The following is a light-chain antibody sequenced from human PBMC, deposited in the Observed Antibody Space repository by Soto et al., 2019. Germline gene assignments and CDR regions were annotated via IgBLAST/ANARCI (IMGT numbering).Light chain of an antibody. Sequence: DIVLTQTPLSSPVTLGQPASISCKSSQSLAYSDGNIYLNWLQQRPGQPPRLLIYKTSNRFSGVPDRFSGSGAGTDFTLKISKVEAEDVGVYYCVEASLLPHAFGQGTKVEI. CDR3: VEASLLPHA. CDR1: QSLAYSDGNIY. CDR2: KTS. V-gene: IGKV2-24*01. J-gene: IGKJ1*01.